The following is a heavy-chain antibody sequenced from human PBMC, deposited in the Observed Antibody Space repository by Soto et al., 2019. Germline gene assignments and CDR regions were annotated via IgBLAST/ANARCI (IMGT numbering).Heavy chain of an antibody. D-gene: IGHD3-9*01. V-gene: IGHV1-8*01. J-gene: IGHJ3*02. CDR2: MNPNSGNT. CDR3: ARAAYILTGPYAFDI. Sequence: QVQLVQSGAEVKKPGASVKVSCKASGYTFTSYDLNWVRQATGQGLEWMGWMNPNSGNTGYAQKFQGRVTMTRNTSISTAYMELSSMRSEYTAVYYCARAAYILTGPYAFDIWGQGTMFTVSS. CDR1: GYTFTSYD.